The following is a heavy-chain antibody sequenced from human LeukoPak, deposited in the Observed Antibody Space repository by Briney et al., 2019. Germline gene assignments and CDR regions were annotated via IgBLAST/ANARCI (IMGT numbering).Heavy chain of an antibody. J-gene: IGHJ5*01. Sequence: GGSLRLSCAASGFTFDDYGMSWVRQAPGKGLEWVSGINWNGGSTVYADSVKGRFTISRDDAKNSVYLQMNSLRAEDTAVYFCARDIAHCSGGICYNIRFDSWGQGILVTVSS. V-gene: IGHV3-20*04. CDR1: GFTFDDYG. CDR3: ARDIAHCSGGICYNIRFDS. CDR2: INWNGGST. D-gene: IGHD2-15*01.